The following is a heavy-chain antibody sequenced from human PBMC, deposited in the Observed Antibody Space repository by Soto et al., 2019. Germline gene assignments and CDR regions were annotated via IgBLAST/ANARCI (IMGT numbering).Heavy chain of an antibody. Sequence: EVQLVESGGGVVRPGGSLRLSCAASGFTFDDYGMSWVRQAPGKGLEWVSGINWNGGSTGYADSVKGRFTISRDNGQNPLDLQMNRLGAEDTALYHCARGQGGFSYHMDVWGKGTTVTVSS. V-gene: IGHV3-20*01. D-gene: IGHD3-16*01. CDR2: INWNGGST. CDR1: GFTFDDYG. CDR3: ARGQGGFSYHMDV. J-gene: IGHJ6*03.